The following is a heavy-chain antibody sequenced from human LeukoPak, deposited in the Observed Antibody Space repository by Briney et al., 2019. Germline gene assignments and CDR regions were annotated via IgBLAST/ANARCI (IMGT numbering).Heavy chain of an antibody. CDR1: GFTFSSYA. V-gene: IGHV3-23*01. J-gene: IGHJ1*01. D-gene: IGHD2-15*01. CDR2: ISGSGGST. Sequence: GGSLRLSCAASGFTFSSYAMSWVRQAPGKGPEWVSAISGSGGSTYYADSVKGRFTISRDNSKNTLYLQMNSLRAEDTAVYYCAKDTNYDIVVEYFQHWGQGTLVTVSS. CDR3: AKDTNYDIVVEYFQH.